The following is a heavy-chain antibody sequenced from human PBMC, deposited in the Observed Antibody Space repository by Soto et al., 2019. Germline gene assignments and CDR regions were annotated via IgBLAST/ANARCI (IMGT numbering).Heavy chain of an antibody. CDR2: ISGSGGST. CDR3: AKNSGYGQDFDY. V-gene: IGHV3-23*01. D-gene: IGHD5-12*01. J-gene: IGHJ4*02. CDR1: GFTFSSYA. Sequence: EVQLLESGGGLVQPGGSLRLSCAASGFTFSSYAMSWVRQAPGKGLEWVSAISGSGGSTYYADSVKGRFTISRDNSKTTLYLQMNSLRAEDTAVYYWAKNSGYGQDFDYWGQGTLVTVSS.